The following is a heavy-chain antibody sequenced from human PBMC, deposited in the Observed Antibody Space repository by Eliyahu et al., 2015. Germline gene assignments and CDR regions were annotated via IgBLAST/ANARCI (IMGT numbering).Heavy chain of an antibody. CDR1: GGSMYEYY. CDR2: VSFTGSP. J-gene: IGHJ6*02. D-gene: IGHD5-24*01. Sequence: QVQLQESGPGLVKPSETLSLTCSLSGGSMYEYYWSWVRQPPGGGLEWIGCVSFTGSPKYNPSLKSRLTISADTSKNQFSLELTSVTAADTAIYYCVRESSLDGYNYFYYYYAMDVWGQGTTVTVSS. V-gene: IGHV4-59*01. CDR3: VRESSLDGYNYFYYYYAMDV.